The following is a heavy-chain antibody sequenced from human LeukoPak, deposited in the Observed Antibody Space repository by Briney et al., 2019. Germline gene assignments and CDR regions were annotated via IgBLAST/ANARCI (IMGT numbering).Heavy chain of an antibody. V-gene: IGHV5-51*01. CDR3: ATSESQTRFDF. CDR2: IYPGDSDT. CDR1: GYSSTSYW. J-gene: IGHJ4*02. D-gene: IGHD1/OR15-1a*01. Sequence: GESLKISCKGSGYSSTSYWIGWVRQMPGKGLEWMGIIYPGDSDTTYSPSFEGQVTISADKSINTAYLQWSSLKASDTAMYYCATSESQTRFDFWGQGTLVTVSS.